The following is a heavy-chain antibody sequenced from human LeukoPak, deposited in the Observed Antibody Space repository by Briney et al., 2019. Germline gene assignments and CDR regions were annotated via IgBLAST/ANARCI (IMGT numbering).Heavy chain of an antibody. J-gene: IGHJ5*02. V-gene: IGHV4-39*07. D-gene: IGHD3-16*01. Sequence: PSETLSLTCTVSGGSISSSSYYWGWIRQPPGKGLEWIGEINHSGSTNYNPSLKSRVTISVDTSKNQFSLKLSSVTAADTAVYYCARALIYYDYVWGNHNWFDPWGQGTLVTVSS. CDR1: GGSISSSSYY. CDR2: INHSGST. CDR3: ARALIYYDYVWGNHNWFDP.